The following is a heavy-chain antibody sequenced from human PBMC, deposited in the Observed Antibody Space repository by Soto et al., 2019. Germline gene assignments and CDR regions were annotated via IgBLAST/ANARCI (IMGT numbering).Heavy chain of an antibody. J-gene: IGHJ4*02. CDR1: GFTFSSYG. Sequence: PGGSLRLSCAASGFTFSSYGMHWVRQAPGKGLEWVAVISYDGSNKYYADSVKGRFTISRDNSKNTLYLQMNSLRAEDTAVYYCAKGSGSSGWWLDYWGQGTLVTVSS. D-gene: IGHD6-19*01. V-gene: IGHV3-30*18. CDR3: AKGSGSSGWWLDY. CDR2: ISYDGSNK.